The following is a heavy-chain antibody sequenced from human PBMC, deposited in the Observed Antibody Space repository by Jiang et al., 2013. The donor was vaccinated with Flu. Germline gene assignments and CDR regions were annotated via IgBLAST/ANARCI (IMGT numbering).Heavy chain of an antibody. CDR2: ISASTANT. CDR3: AGEGPTGSYTYYFDY. Sequence: GAEVKKPGASVKVSCKASGYTFATYGISWVRQAPGQGLGWMGWISASTANTNYVQKFQGRLTMTTDTSTSTVYMELRSPRSDDTAVYYCAGEGPTGSYTYYFDYWGQGTLVTVSS. CDR1: GYTFATYG. J-gene: IGHJ4*02. D-gene: IGHD1-26*01. V-gene: IGHV1-18*01.